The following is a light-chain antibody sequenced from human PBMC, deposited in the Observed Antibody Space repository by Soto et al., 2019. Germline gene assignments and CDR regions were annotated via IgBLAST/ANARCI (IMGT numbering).Light chain of an antibody. CDR2: GAS. J-gene: IGKJ3*01. V-gene: IGKV3-20*01. Sequence: EIVLTQSPGTLSLSPGERATLSCRASQSVSSSYLAWYQQKPGQAPRLLIYGASHRATGISDRFSGSGSGTDFTLSISRLEPEDFAVYYSQQYGSSLFTFGSGTKGDIK. CDR3: QQYGSSLFT. CDR1: QSVSSSY.